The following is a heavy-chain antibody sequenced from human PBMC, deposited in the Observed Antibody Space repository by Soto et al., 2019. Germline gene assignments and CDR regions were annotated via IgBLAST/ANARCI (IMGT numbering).Heavy chain of an antibody. J-gene: IGHJ5*02. CDR3: AKDEAFWSGSSWFDP. Sequence: GGSLRLSCAASGFTFSSYAMSWVRQAPGKGLEWVSAISGSGGSTYYADSVKGRFTISRDNSKNTLYLQMNSLRAEDTAVYYCAKDEAFWSGSSWFDPWGQGTLVTVSS. CDR2: ISGSGGST. D-gene: IGHD3-3*01. CDR1: GFTFSSYA. V-gene: IGHV3-23*01.